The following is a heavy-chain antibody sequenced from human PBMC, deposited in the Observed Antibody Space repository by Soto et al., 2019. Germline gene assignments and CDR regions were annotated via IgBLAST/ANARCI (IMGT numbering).Heavy chain of an antibody. CDR1: GYSFTSYG. J-gene: IGHJ6*02. Sequence: SVKVSCEACGYSFTSYGISWVRQAPGQGLEWMGWISAYNGNTNYAQKLQGRVTMTTDTSTSTAYMELRSLRSDDTAVYYCARGYSYGYYYYYGMDVWGQGTTVTVSS. V-gene: IGHV1-18*01. CDR2: ISAYNGNT. CDR3: ARGYSYGYYYYYGMDV. D-gene: IGHD5-18*01.